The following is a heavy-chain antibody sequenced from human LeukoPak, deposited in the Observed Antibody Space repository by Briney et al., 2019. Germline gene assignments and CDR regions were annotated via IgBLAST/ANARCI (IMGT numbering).Heavy chain of an antibody. D-gene: IGHD3-16*01. J-gene: IGHJ4*02. CDR3: ARGNYQVGGYFDY. V-gene: IGHV3-21*01. Sequence: GSLGLSCSASGFTFRDYTINWVRQAPGKGLEWVSAISGSGGSTYYADSVKGRFTISRDNAKNSLDLQMNSLRAEDTAVYYCARGNYQVGGYFDYWGQGTLVTVSS. CDR2: ISGSGGST. CDR1: GFTFRDYT.